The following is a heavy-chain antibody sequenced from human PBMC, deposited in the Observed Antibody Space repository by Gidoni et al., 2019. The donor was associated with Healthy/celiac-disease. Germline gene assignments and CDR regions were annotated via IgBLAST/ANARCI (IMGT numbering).Heavy chain of an antibody. CDR2: ISYDGSNK. J-gene: IGHJ4*02. D-gene: IGHD3-16*02. Sequence: QVQLVESGGGVVQPGRSLRLSCAASGFPFSSYGMHWVRQAPGKGLEWVAVISYDGSNKYYADSVKGRFTISRDNSKNTLYLQMNSLRAEDTAVYYCAKVAGNYDNYVWGSYPNWGQGTLVTVSS. V-gene: IGHV3-30*18. CDR3: AKVAGNYDNYVWGSYPN. CDR1: GFPFSSYG.